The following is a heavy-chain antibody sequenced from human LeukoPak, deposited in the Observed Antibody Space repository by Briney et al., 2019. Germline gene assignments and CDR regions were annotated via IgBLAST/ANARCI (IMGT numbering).Heavy chain of an antibody. CDR2: VKSDGSNP. D-gene: IGHD3-10*01. CDR3: ARDIVSGSGSLDY. J-gene: IGHJ4*02. V-gene: IGHV3-74*01. CDR1: GFSFSNYW. Sequence: GGFLRLSCAASGFSFSNYWMHWVRQAPGEGPVWVSRVKSDGSNPSYADSVKGRFTISRDNAENMLYLQMNTLGAEDTAVYYCARDIVSGSGSLDYWGQGTLVTVSS.